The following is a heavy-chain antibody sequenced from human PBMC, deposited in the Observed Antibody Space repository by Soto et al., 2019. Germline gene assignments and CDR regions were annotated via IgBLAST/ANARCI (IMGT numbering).Heavy chain of an antibody. D-gene: IGHD3-10*01. J-gene: IGHJ6*02. Sequence: ASVKVSCKASGYTFTSYDINWVRQATGQGLEWMGWMNPNSGNTGYAQKFQGRVTMTRNTSISTAYMELSSLRSEDTAVYYCARDLFIRVPPEDYYYGMDVWGQGTTVTVSS. CDR1: GYTFTSYD. CDR2: MNPNSGNT. V-gene: IGHV1-8*01. CDR3: ARDLFIRVPPEDYYYGMDV.